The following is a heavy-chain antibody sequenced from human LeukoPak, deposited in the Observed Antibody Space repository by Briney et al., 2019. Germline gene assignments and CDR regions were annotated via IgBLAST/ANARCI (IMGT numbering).Heavy chain of an antibody. J-gene: IGHJ4*02. V-gene: IGHV1-2*02. D-gene: IGHD6-13*01. CDR2: INPSSGGT. Sequence: ASVKASCKASGYTFTSYGISWVRQAPGQGLEWMGWINPSSGGTIYAQKFQGRVTMTRDTSTGTAYMELSRLRSDDPAVYYCARTLYIAAAPGGFDYWGQGTLVAVSS. CDR1: GYTFTSYG. CDR3: ARTLYIAAAPGGFDY.